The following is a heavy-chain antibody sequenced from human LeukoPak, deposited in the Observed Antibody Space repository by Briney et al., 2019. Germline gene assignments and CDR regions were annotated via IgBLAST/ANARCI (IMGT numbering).Heavy chain of an antibody. CDR2: ISYDGSNK. J-gene: IGHJ4*02. CDR1: GFTFSSYA. CDR3: ARGHWGLDC. V-gene: IGHV3-30*04. D-gene: IGHD3-16*01. Sequence: PGGSLRLSCAASGFTFSSYAMHWVRQAPGKGLEWVAVISYDGSNKYCADSVKGRFTISRDNSKNTLYLQMNSLRAEDTAVYYCARGHWGLDCWGQGTLVTVSS.